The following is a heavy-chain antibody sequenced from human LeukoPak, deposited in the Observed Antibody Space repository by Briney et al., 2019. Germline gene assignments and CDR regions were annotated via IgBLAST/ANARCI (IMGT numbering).Heavy chain of an antibody. Sequence: GGSLRLSCAASGFSFSSKWMSWFRQAPGKGPEWVAHIGPYGSETYYVDSAMGRFTISRDNAKNSVYLEMNSLRAEDTAVYYYATMVSISGDSWGQGTLVTVSS. CDR3: ATMVSISGDS. V-gene: IGHV3-7*01. J-gene: IGHJ5*01. D-gene: IGHD2-8*01. CDR1: GFSFSSKW. CDR2: IGPYGSET.